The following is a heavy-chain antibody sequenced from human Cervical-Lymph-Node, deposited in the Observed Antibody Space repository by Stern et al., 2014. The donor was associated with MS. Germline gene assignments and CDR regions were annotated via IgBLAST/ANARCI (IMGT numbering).Heavy chain of an antibody. CDR3: ARVADIVVVPADNGMDV. CDR2: IIPMFGIA. D-gene: IGHD2-2*01. CDR1: GGTFSSYT. J-gene: IGHJ6*02. Sequence: MQLVESGAEVKKPGSSVKVSCKASGGTFSSYTISWVRQAPGQGLEWMGRIIPMFGIANYAQKFQGRVTITADKSTTTVYMELSSLRSEDTAVYYCARVADIVVVPADNGMDVWGQGTTVTVSS. V-gene: IGHV1-69*09.